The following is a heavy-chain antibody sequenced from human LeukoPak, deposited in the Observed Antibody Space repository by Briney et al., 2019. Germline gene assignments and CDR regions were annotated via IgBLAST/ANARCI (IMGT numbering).Heavy chain of an antibody. Sequence: SETLSLTCTVSGGSISSYYWSWIRQPPGKGLEWIGYIYYSGSTNYNPSLKSRVTISVDTSKNQFSLKLSSVTAADTAVYYCARAKSGSYYYYYGLDVWGQGTTVTVSS. CDR2: IYYSGST. CDR1: GGSISSYY. V-gene: IGHV4-59*01. CDR3: ARAKSGSYYYYYGLDV. D-gene: IGHD1-26*01. J-gene: IGHJ6*02.